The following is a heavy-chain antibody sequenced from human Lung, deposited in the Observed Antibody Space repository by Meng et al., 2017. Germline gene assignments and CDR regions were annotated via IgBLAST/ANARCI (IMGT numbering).Heavy chain of an antibody. CDR2: IYNSGST. CDR1: GGSISSSNYY. V-gene: IGHV4-30-4*01. CDR3: ARGQKGYFDL. Sequence: QVQLQESGHGLVKPSQTLPLTCTVSGGSISSSNYYWSWIRQPPGKGLEWSGHIYNSGSTYYNPSLKSRITISVDTSKNQFSLKLSSVTAADTAVYYCARGQKGYFDLWGRGTLVTVSS. J-gene: IGHJ2*01.